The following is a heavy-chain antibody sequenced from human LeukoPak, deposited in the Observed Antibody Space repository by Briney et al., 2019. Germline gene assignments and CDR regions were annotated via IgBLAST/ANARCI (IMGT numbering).Heavy chain of an antibody. CDR3: AARVNSSYHY. CDR1: GGSISSYY. CDR2: IYYSGST. Sequence: SETLSLTCTVSGGSISSYYGSWIRQPPGKGLEWIAYIYYSGSTNYNPSLKSRVTISVDTSKNQFSLKLSSVTAADTAVYYGAARVNSSYHYWGQGTLVTVSS. V-gene: IGHV4-59*08. J-gene: IGHJ4*02. D-gene: IGHD5-18*01.